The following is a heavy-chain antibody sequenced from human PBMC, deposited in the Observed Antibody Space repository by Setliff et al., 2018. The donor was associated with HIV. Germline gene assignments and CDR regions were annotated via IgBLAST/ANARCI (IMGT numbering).Heavy chain of an antibody. J-gene: IGHJ4*02. V-gene: IGHV4-38-2*02. CDR1: GYSINNGLY. CDR2: INHSGDT. CDR3: ARHQKVSFMSDH. D-gene: IGHD3-16*01. Sequence: SETLSLTCTVSGYSINNGLYWAWIRQPPGKGLEWIGSINHSGDTYYTPSLKSRVTMSVDASRNRFSLKLTSVTAADTAIYYCARHQKVSFMSDHWGQGMLVTVS.